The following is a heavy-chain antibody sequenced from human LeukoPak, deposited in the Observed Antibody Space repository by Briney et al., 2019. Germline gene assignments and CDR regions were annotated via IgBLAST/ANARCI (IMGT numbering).Heavy chain of an antibody. CDR2: IYYSGST. D-gene: IGHD3-9*01. V-gene: IGHV4-39*01. Sequence: PSETLSLTCTVSGGSISSSSYYWGWIRQPPGKGLEWIGSIYYSGSTYYDPSLKSRVTISVDTSKNQFSLKPSSVTAADTAVYYCARQSMYDILTGDVWGQGTTVTVSS. J-gene: IGHJ6*02. CDR3: ARQSMYDILTGDV. CDR1: GGSISSSSYY.